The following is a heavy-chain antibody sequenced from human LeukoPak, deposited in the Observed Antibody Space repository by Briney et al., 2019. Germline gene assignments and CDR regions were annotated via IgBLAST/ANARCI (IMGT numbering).Heavy chain of an antibody. Sequence: VASVKVSCKASGYTFTYRYLHWVRQAPGQALEWMGWITPFNGNTNYAQKFQDRVTITRDRSMSTAYMELSSLRSEDTAMYYCARSSNELGYYGMDVWGQETTVTVSS. V-gene: IGHV1-45*02. CDR2: ITPFNGNT. D-gene: IGHD2-2*01. CDR3: ARSSNELGYYGMDV. J-gene: IGHJ6*02. CDR1: GYTFTYRY.